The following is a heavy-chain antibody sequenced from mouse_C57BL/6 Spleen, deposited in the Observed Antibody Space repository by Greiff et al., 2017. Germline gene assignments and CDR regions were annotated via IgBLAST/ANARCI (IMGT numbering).Heavy chain of an antibody. CDR1: GYTFTSYW. V-gene: IGHV1-64*01. J-gene: IGHJ4*01. Sequence: VQLQQSGAELVKPGASVKLSCKASGYTFTSYWMHWVKQRPGQGLEWIGMIHPNSGSTNYNEKFKSKATLTVDKSSSTAYMQLSSLTSEDSAVYYCARSRDYDAMDYWGQGTSVTVSS. CDR3: ARSRDYDAMDY. CDR2: IHPNSGST.